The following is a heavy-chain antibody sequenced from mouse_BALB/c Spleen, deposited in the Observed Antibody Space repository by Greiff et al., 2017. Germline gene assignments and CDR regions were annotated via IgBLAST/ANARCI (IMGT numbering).Heavy chain of an antibody. V-gene: IGHV2-2*02. D-gene: IGHD2-4*01. Sequence: QVQLKQSGPGLVQPSQSLSITCTVSGFSLTSYGVHWVRQSPGKGLEWLGMIWSGGSTDYNAAFISRLSISQDNSKSQVFFKMNSLQANDTAIYYCGYDYVGGYAMDYWGQGTSVTVSS. J-gene: IGHJ4*01. CDR2: IWSGGST. CDR1: GFSLTSYG. CDR3: GYDYVGGYAMDY.